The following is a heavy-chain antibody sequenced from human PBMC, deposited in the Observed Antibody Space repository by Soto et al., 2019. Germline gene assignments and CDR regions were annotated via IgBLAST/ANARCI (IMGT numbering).Heavy chain of an antibody. CDR2: IDPSDSYT. CDR1: GYSFTSYW. J-gene: IGHJ6*02. V-gene: IGHV5-10-1*01. CDR3: ARHTPGCGSCYFSYYYYYGMDV. D-gene: IGHD2-15*01. Sequence: PGESLKISCKGSGYSFTSYWISWVRQMPGKGLEWMGRIDPSDSYTNYSPSFQGHVTISADKSISTAYLQWSSLKASDTAMYYCARHTPGCGSCYFSYYYYYGMDVWGQGTTVTVSS.